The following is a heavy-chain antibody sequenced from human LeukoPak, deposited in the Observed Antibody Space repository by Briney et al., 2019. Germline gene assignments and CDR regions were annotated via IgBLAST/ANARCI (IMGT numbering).Heavy chain of an antibody. Sequence: PSETLSLTCAVYGGSFSGYYWSWIRQPPGKGLEWIGEINHSGSTNYNPSLKSRVTILVDTSKNQFSLKLSSVTAADTAVYYRARLSGRIQLWLRDYYYGMDVWGQGTTVTVSS. D-gene: IGHD5-18*01. CDR1: GGSFSGYY. CDR2: INHSGST. J-gene: IGHJ6*02. CDR3: ARLSGRIQLWLRDYYYGMDV. V-gene: IGHV4-34*01.